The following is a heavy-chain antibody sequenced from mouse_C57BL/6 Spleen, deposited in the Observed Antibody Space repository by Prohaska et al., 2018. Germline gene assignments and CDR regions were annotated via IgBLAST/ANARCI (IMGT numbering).Heavy chain of an antibody. D-gene: IGHD1-1*01. CDR1: GYTFTSYW. CDR3: ARDYGSSYAMDY. V-gene: IGHV1-64*01. J-gene: IGHJ4*01. CDR2: IHPNSGST. Sequence: QVQLQQPGAELVKPGASVTLSCKASGYTFTSYWMHWLKQRPGQGLEWIGMIHPNSGSTNYNEKFKSKATLTVDKASSTAYMQLSSLTSEDSAVYYCARDYGSSYAMDYWGQGTSVTVSS.